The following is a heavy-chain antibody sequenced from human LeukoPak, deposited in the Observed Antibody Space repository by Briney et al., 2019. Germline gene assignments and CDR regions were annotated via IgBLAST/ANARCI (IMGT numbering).Heavy chain of an antibody. D-gene: IGHD1-20*01. CDR1: GGTFSSYA. J-gene: IGHJ6*03. CDR3: AREGGGITGTTGYYYYYYMDV. V-gene: IGHV1-69*06. CDR2: IIPIFGTA. Sequence: GASVKVSCKASGGTFSSYAISWVRQAPGQGLEWMGGIIPIFGTANYAQKFQGRVTITADKSTSTAYMELSSLRSEDTAVYYCAREGGGITGTTGYYYYYYMDVWGKGTTVTVSS.